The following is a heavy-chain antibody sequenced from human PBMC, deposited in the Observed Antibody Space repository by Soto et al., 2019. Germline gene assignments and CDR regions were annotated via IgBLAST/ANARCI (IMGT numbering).Heavy chain of an antibody. V-gene: IGHV1-8*01. J-gene: IGHJ6*03. Sequence: GASVKVSCKASGYTFTSYDINWVRQATGQGLEWMGWMNPNSGNTGYAQKFQGRVTMTRNTSISTAYMELSSLRSEDTDVYYCARGGYSSGWYYYYYMDVWGKGTTVTVSS. CDR3: ARGGYSSGWYYYYYMDV. CDR2: MNPNSGNT. CDR1: GYTFTSYD. D-gene: IGHD6-19*01.